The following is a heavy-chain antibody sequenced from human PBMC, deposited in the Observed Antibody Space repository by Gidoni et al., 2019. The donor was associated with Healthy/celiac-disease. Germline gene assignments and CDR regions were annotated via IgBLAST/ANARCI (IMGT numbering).Heavy chain of an antibody. V-gene: IGHV3-7*01. J-gene: IGHJ5*02. Sequence: EVQLVESGGGLVQPGGSLRLSCAASGFPFRSYWMSWVRQAPGKGLEWVANIKQDGSEKYYVDSVKGRFTISRDNAKNSLYLQMNSLRAEDTAVYYCARAGYYYDSSGNANWFDPWGQGTLVTVSS. D-gene: IGHD3-22*01. CDR1: GFPFRSYW. CDR2: IKQDGSEK. CDR3: ARAGYYYDSSGNANWFDP.